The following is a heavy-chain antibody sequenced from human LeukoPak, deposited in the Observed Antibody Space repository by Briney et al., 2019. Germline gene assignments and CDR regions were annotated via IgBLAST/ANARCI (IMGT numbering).Heavy chain of an antibody. Sequence: SQTLSLTCAVSGGSISSGSYSWSWIRQPPGKGLEWIGYIYPRGSTYYNPSLKSRVILSLDKSANQFSLNLSSVTAADTAVYYCARGPSSSWYDYWGQGTLVTVSS. J-gene: IGHJ4*02. D-gene: IGHD6-13*01. V-gene: IGHV4-30-2*01. CDR2: IYPRGST. CDR1: GGSISSGSYS. CDR3: ARGPSSSWYDY.